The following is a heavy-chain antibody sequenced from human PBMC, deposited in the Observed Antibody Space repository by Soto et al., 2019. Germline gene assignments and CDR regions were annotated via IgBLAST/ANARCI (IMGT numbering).Heavy chain of an antibody. J-gene: IGHJ6*02. D-gene: IGHD4-17*01. V-gene: IGHV3-33*01. CDR3: ARDWADYGPYYYYGMDV. CDR1: GFTFSSYG. CDR2: IWYDGSNK. Sequence: GGSLRLSCAASGFTFSSYGMHWVRQAPGKGLEWVAVIWYDGSNKYYADSVKGRFTISRDNSKNTLYLQMNSLRAEDTAVYHCARDWADYGPYYYYGMDVWGQGTTVTVSS.